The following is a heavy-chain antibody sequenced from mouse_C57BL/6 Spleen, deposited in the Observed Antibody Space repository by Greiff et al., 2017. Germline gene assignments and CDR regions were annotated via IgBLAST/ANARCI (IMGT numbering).Heavy chain of an antibody. CDR2: ISDGGSYT. V-gene: IGHV5-4*01. Sequence: EVKLVESGGGLVKPGGSLKLSCAASGFTFSSYAMSWVRQTPEKRLEWVATISDGGSYTYYPDNVKGRFTISRDNAKNNLYLQMSQLKSEDTAMYYCARESTTVVATWYFDVWGTGTTVTVSS. CDR3: ARESTTVVATWYFDV. J-gene: IGHJ1*03. D-gene: IGHD1-1*01. CDR1: GFTFSSYA.